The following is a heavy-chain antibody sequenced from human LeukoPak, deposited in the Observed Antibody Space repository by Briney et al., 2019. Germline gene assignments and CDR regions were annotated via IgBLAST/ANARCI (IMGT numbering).Heavy chain of an antibody. V-gene: IGHV1-18*01. D-gene: IGHD1-7*01. CDR3: ARDRVTGTNMAFDI. J-gene: IGHJ3*02. CDR1: GYDFSSYG. Sequence: ASVKVSCKASGYDFSSYGISWVRQAPGQGLQWMGWISVYNGKTNYGPLQGRVTMTTDTSTGTAYMELSSLRSEDTAVYYCARDRVTGTNMAFDIWGQGTMVTVSS. CDR2: ISVYNGKT.